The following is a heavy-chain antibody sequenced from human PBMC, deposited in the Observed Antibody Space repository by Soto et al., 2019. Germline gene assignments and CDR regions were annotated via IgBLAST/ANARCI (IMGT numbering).Heavy chain of an antibody. CDR1: GYSFTTYD. CDR2: MNPNTGNT. V-gene: IGHV1-8*01. Sequence: QVQLVQSGAEVKKPGASVRVSCKASGYSFTTYDINWVRQASGQGLEWMGWMNPNTGNTGFAQKFQGRPTMTRNTSTNTAYMDLSSLRSEDTAVYYCARGGVVQLGDWGQGTLVTVSS. J-gene: IGHJ4*02. D-gene: IGHD1-1*01. CDR3: ARGGVVQLGD.